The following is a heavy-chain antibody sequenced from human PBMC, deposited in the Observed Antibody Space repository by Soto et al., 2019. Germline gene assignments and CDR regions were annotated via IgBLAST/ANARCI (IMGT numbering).Heavy chain of an antibody. CDR2: INHSGST. CDR1: GGSFSGYY. D-gene: IGHD2-15*01. V-gene: IGHV4-34*01. CDR3: TRGRDIVVVVAATGKAFDI. Sequence: QVQLQQWGAGLLKPSETLSLTCAVYGGSFSGYYWSWIRQPPGKGLEWIGEINHSGSTNYNPSLKSRVTISVDTSKNQFSLKLSSVTAADTAVYYCTRGRDIVVVVAATGKAFDIWGQGTMVTVSS. J-gene: IGHJ3*02.